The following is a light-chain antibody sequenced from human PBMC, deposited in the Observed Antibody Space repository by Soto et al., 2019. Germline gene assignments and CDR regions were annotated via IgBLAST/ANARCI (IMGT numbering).Light chain of an antibody. Sequence: QPVLTQPASVSGSPGQSITISCTGTSGDVGGYDYVSWYQQHPGKAPRLLIYEVNNRPSGTSSRFSGSKSGNTASLTISGLQAEDEADYHCISYTSVNTWVFGGGTKVTVL. CDR2: EVN. CDR1: SGDVGGYDY. J-gene: IGLJ3*02. CDR3: ISYTSVNTWV. V-gene: IGLV2-14*01.